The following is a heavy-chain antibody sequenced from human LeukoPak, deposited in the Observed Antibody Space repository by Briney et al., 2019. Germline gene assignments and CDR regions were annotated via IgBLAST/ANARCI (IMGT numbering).Heavy chain of an antibody. CDR3: ARLDILTGNYYYFNF. Sequence: GGSLRLSCAASGFTFSSYAMSWVRQAPGKGLEWVSVISGSGGSTYYADSVKGRFTISRDNSKNTLYLQMNSLRAEDTAMYYCARLDILTGNYYYFNFWGQGTLVTVSS. D-gene: IGHD3-9*01. CDR1: GFTFSSYA. CDR2: ISGSGGST. V-gene: IGHV3-23*01. J-gene: IGHJ4*02.